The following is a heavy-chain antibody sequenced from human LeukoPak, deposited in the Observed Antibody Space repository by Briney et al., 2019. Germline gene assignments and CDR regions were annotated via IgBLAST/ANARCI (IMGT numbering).Heavy chain of an antibody. V-gene: IGHV3-53*01. CDR3: ARAGDSSGYYSHWYFDL. J-gene: IGHJ2*01. CDR1: GFTVSSNY. Sequence: GGSLRLSCAASGFTVSSNYMSWVRQAQGKGLEWVSVIYSGGSTYYADSVKGRFTISRDNSKNTLYLQMNSLRAEDTAVYYCARAGDSSGYYSHWYFDLWGRGTLVAVSS. CDR2: IYSGGST. D-gene: IGHD3-22*01.